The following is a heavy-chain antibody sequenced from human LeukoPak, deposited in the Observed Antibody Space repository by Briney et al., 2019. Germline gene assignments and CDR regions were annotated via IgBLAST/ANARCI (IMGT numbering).Heavy chain of an antibody. CDR1: GFIFSNAW. D-gene: IGHD5-24*01. J-gene: IGHJ4*02. CDR2: IKSKPDGGTT. V-gene: IGHV3-15*07. Sequence: GGSLRLSCGGSGFIFSNAWMNWVRQAPGKGLEWVGRIKSKPDGGTTDYAAPVKGRFTISRDDPKNTVFLQMNSLKTEDTAVYYCATGGINLDFWGQGTLVTVSS. CDR3: ATGGINLDF.